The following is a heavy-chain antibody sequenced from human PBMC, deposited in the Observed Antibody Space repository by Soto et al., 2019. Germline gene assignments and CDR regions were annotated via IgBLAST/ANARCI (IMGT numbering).Heavy chain of an antibody. J-gene: IGHJ4*02. CDR2: IKGDGSEQ. D-gene: IGHD3-22*01. V-gene: IGHV3-7*01. Sequence: EVKLVESGGDLVQPGGSLRLSCVASGFALSSFWMTWVRQAPGKGLEWVAKIKGDGSEQNYVDSVRGRFTISRDNAKNSVYLQMNSLRVDDTAVYYCTRNQVKADYWGQGTLVTVSS. CDR1: GFALSSFW. CDR3: TRNQVKADY.